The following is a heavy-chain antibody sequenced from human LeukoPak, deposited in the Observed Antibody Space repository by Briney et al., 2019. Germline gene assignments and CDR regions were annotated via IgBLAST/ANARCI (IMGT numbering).Heavy chain of an antibody. CDR2: IGGSSTSL. J-gene: IGHJ6*02. Sequence: PGGSLRLSCAASGFTFSTYAMNWVRQAPGEGLEWVSSIGGSSTSLYYADSLKGRFTISRDNAKNSLYLQMNSLRSEDTALYYCAKDKVWFGEFLSGMDVWGQGTTVIVSS. V-gene: IGHV3-21*04. D-gene: IGHD3-10*01. CDR3: AKDKVWFGEFLSGMDV. CDR1: GFTFSTYA.